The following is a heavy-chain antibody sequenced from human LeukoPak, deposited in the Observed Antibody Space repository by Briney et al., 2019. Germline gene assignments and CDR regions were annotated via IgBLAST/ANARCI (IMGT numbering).Heavy chain of an antibody. D-gene: IGHD3-3*02. CDR1: GFDFSVHA. CDR2: IESGDQT. V-gene: IGHV3-23*01. CDR3: AKDAFSFNGVFDALDI. J-gene: IGHJ3*02. Sequence: GGSLRLSCAASGFDFSVHAMTWVRQAPGKGLEWVSTIESGDQTYYTDAVKGRFTISRDDSKATLYLQMNSQKAEDTAIYYCAKDAFSFNGVFDALDIWGQGTMVTVSS.